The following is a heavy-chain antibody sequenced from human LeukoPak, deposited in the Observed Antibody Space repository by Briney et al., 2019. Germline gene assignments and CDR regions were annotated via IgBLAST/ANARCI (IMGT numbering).Heavy chain of an antibody. J-gene: IGHJ4*02. CDR1: GFTFSSYS. CDR2: ISSSSSYI. D-gene: IGHD2-8*02. V-gene: IGHV3-21*01. Sequence: GGSLRLSCAASGFTFSSYSMNWVRQAPGKGLEWVSSISSSSSYIYYADSVKGRFTISRDNARNTLYLQMNSLRVEDSAMYYCARDQIYCTGGYCYFEFWGQGTLVTVSS. CDR3: ARDQIYCTGGYCYFEF.